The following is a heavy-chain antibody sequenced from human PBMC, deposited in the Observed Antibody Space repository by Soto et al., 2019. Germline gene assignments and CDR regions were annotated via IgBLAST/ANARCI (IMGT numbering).Heavy chain of an antibody. V-gene: IGHV1-69*13. D-gene: IGHD7-27*01. Sequence: SVKVSCKVSAGTCPHYALSWVRQAPGQGLEWIGGIIPVLATTTYAQKFQGRVSIIADGSTNTVYMELSSLRSEDTAVYYCACNWGNSLKNCRDPWGQGTLVTVSS. CDR3: ACNWGNSLKNCRDP. CDR1: AGTCPHYA. J-gene: IGHJ5*02. CDR2: IIPVLATT.